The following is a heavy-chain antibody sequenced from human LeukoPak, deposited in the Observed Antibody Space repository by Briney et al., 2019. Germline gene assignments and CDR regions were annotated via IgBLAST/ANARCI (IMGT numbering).Heavy chain of an antibody. CDR2: IDSVRNT. J-gene: IGHJ4*02. CDR1: GFTFSTYA. D-gene: IGHD2-2*01. V-gene: IGHV3-23*01. CDR3: ATSPVRHYAADC. Sequence: GGSLRLSCAASGFTFSTYAMTWVRQAPGKGLEWVSTIDSVRNTHYADSVKGRFTISRDNAKNSLYLQMNSLRAEDTAVYYCATSPVRHYAADCWGQGTLVTVSS.